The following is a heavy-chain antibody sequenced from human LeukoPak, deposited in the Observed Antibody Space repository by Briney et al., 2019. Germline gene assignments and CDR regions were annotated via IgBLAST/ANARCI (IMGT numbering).Heavy chain of an antibody. CDR2: ISSSSSYT. J-gene: IGHJ3*02. CDR1: GFTFSAYH. Sequence: NPGGSLRLSCAASGFTFSAYHMNWVRQAPGKGLEWVASISSSSSYTYYSDSVKGRFTISRENAKTLLDLQMNSLRAEDTAVYFCARKALGGSSDHDAFDIWGQGTMVTVSS. V-gene: IGHV3-21*01. D-gene: IGHD2-2*01. CDR3: ARKALGGSSDHDAFDI.